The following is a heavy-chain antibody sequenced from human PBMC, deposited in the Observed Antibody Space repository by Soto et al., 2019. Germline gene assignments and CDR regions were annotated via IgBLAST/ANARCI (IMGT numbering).Heavy chain of an antibody. Sequence: QVQLQQWGAGLLKPSETLSLTCDVYGGAFSGYHWSWIRQAPGKGLEWIGEINQSGSTNYSSSLKSRVTMSVDTSKKQFSLKLNSVTAADTALYYCATRDSYYGMDFWGQGTTVTVSS. CDR2: INQSGST. CDR3: ATRDSYYGMDF. J-gene: IGHJ6*02. CDR1: GGAFSGYH. V-gene: IGHV4-34*01.